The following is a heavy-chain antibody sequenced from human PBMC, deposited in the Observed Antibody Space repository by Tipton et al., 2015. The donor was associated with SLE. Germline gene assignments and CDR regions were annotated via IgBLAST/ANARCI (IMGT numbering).Heavy chain of an antibody. Sequence: SLRLSCAASGFTFTTYAMTWVRQAPGKGLEWVSGISGSGGRTYYADSVKGRFTISRDNSKNTLYLQMSGLRGEDTAVYYCAKAVLWFSRLDVWGQGTTVTVSS. CDR3: AKAVLWFSRLDV. CDR1: GFTFTTYA. V-gene: IGHV3-23*01. CDR2: ISGSGGRT. J-gene: IGHJ6*02. D-gene: IGHD3-10*01.